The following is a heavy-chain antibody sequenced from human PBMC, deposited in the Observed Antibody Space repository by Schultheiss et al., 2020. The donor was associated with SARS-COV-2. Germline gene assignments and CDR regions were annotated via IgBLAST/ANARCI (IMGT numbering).Heavy chain of an antibody. CDR3: ARDGSVTTDYYGMDV. Sequence: GGSLRLSCAASGFTFSSYDMHWVRQATGKGLEYVSAISSNGGSTYYADSVKGRFTISRDNSKNTLYLQMNSLRAEDTAVYYCARDGSVTTDYYGMDVWGQGTTVTVSS. CDR2: ISSNGGST. CDR1: GFTFSSYD. J-gene: IGHJ6*02. V-gene: IGHV3-64*04. D-gene: IGHD4-17*01.